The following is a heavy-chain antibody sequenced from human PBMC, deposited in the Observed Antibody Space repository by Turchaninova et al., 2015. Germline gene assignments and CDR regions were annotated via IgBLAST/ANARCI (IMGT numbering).Heavy chain of an antibody. CDR1: GVSLSTSGVG. D-gene: IGHD1-26*01. CDR3: AHLGWVELKGAFDI. J-gene: IGHJ3*02. V-gene: IGHV2-5*02. Sequence: QITLTASGPTLVKPTQTLTLTCTFAGVSLSTSGVGVGWIRQPPGKGVEWLALIYWDDDKRYSPSLKSRLTITKDTSKNQVVLTMTNMDPVDTATYYCAHLGWVELKGAFDIWGQGTMVTVSS. CDR2: IYWDDDK.